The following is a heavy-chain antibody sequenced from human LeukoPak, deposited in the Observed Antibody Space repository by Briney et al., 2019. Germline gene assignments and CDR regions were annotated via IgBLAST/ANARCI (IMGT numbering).Heavy chain of an antibody. D-gene: IGHD3-10*01. J-gene: IGHJ4*02. Sequence: SETLSLSCTVSGGSISSYYWSWIRQPAGKGLEWIGRIYTSGSTNYNPSLKSRVTMSVDTSKNQFSLKLSSVTAADTAVYYCARDGESPPDSSFDYWGQGTLVTVSS. V-gene: IGHV4-4*07. CDR1: GGSISSYY. CDR3: ARDGESPPDSSFDY. CDR2: IYTSGST.